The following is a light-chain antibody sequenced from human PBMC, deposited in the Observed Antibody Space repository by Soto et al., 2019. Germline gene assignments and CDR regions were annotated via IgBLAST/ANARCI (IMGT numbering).Light chain of an antibody. CDR3: QQYSNRYI. J-gene: IGKJ2*01. V-gene: IGKV3D-15*01. CDR1: QSVSSS. Sequence: VVMTKSPATLSVSPGERATLSCRASQSVSSSLAWYQHKPGQAPRLLIYGVSIKASGIPARFSGSGSGTEFTLTIISLQAEDFAAYYCQQYSNRYIFGQGTKLEIK. CDR2: GVS.